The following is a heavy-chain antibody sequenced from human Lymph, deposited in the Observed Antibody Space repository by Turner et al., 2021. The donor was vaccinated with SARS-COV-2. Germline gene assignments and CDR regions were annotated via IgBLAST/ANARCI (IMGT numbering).Heavy chain of an antibody. CDR2: MYPGGST. D-gene: IGHD4-17*01. Sequence: EVQLVESGGGLVHCVGSLRLSCTASAFTVSSTYMPWVRLAQGKGLEWLSIMYPGGSTYYADSVKSRSTISRDNSKKTLYLQMNSLGAEYTAVYYCARVYGDYVPWGQGTLVTVSS. J-gene: IGHJ5*02. V-gene: IGHV3-66*01. CDR3: ARVYGDYVP. CDR1: AFTVSSTY.